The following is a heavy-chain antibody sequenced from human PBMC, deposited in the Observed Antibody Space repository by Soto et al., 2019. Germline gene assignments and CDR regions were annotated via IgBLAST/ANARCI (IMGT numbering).Heavy chain of an antibody. CDR3: ARVVKAGDYGDYGRYYFDY. CDR1: GYTFTTYG. Sequence: QVQLVQSGAEVKKPGASVKVSCKASGYTFTTYGITWVRQAPGQGLEWMGWISAYSGNTNYAQKLQGRLPVTTDTSPNPAYMDLRSLRSDDTAVYYCARVVKAGDYGDYGRYYFDYWGHGTLVTVSS. CDR2: ISAYSGNT. J-gene: IGHJ4*01. D-gene: IGHD4-17*01. V-gene: IGHV1-18*04.